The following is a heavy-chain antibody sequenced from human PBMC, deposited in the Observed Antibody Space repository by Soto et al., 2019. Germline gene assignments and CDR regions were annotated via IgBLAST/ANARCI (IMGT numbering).Heavy chain of an antibody. CDR3: ARHAPGSGHSYDYMDV. D-gene: IGHD3-10*01. J-gene: IGHJ6*03. CDR1: GGSISSSSYY. Sequence: HLQLQESGPGLVKPSETLSLTCTVSGGSISSSSYYWGWIRQPPGKGLEWIGSIYYSGSTYYNPPPKSRVTLSVATSKNQFSLKLSSVTAADTAVYYCARHAPGSGHSYDYMDVWGKGTTVTVSS. CDR2: IYYSGST. V-gene: IGHV4-39*01.